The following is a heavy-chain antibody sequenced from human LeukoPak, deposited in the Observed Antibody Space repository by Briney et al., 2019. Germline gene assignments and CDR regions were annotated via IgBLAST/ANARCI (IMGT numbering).Heavy chain of an antibody. CDR1: GYSFTSYW. D-gene: IGHD6-19*01. CDR2: IYPGDSDT. Sequence: GESLKISCKGSGYSFTSYWIGWVRQMPGKGLEWMGIIYPGDSDTRYSPSFQGQVTISADKSISTAYLQWSGLKASDTAMYYCARRYSSGFYYFDYWGQGTLVTVSS. V-gene: IGHV5-51*01. CDR3: ARRYSSGFYYFDY. J-gene: IGHJ4*02.